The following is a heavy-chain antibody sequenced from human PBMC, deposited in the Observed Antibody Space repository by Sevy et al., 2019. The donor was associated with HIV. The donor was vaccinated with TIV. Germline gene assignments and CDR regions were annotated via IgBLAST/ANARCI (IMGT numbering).Heavy chain of an antibody. Sequence: SETLSLTCTVSGGSISSGGYYWSWIRQHPGKGLEWIGYIYYSGSTYYNPSLKSRVTISVDTFKNQFSLRLSSVTAEDTAVYYCARDFAPGIAVAGTGYYFDYWGQGTLVTVSS. CDR3: ARDFAPGIAVAGTGYYFDY. V-gene: IGHV4-31*03. CDR2: IYYSGST. D-gene: IGHD6-19*01. J-gene: IGHJ4*02. CDR1: GGSISSGGYY.